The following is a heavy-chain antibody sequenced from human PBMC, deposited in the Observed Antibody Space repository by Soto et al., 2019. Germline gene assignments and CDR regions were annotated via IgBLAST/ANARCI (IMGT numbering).Heavy chain of an antibody. V-gene: IGHV3-48*04. J-gene: IGHJ4*02. CDR3: TSSTSPDAY. Sequence: GGSLRLCCVASGFDFNRYSMNWVRQAPGKGLEWISYINSGSTSVFYADSVRGRFTISRDNAKNSLYLQMNSLRAEDTAVYYCTSSTSPDAYWGQGTLVTVSS. CDR2: INSGSTSV. CDR1: GFDFNRYS. D-gene: IGHD2-2*01.